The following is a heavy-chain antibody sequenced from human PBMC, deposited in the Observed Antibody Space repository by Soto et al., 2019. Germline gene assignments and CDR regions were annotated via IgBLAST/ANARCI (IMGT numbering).Heavy chain of an antibody. J-gene: IGHJ6*02. CDR2: IDPSDSYT. D-gene: IGHD3-16*01. CDR1: GYSFTSYW. V-gene: IGHV5-10-1*01. Sequence: GEPLKISCKGSGYSFTSYWISWGRQMPGKGLEWMGRIDPSDSYTNYSPSFQGHVTISADKSISTAYLQWSSLKASDTAMYYCARHDYYYYGMDVWGQGTTVTVSS. CDR3: ARHDYYYYGMDV.